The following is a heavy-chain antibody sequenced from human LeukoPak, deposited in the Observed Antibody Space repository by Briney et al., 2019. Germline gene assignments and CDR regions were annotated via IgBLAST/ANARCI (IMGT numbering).Heavy chain of an antibody. CDR3: ASNRYSSSVSDY. CDR2: INHSGST. Sequence: WIGEINHSGSTNYNPSLKSRVTISVDTSKNQFSLKLSSVTAADTAVYYCASNRYSSSVSDYWGQGTLVTVSS. V-gene: IGHV4-34*01. J-gene: IGHJ4*02. D-gene: IGHD6-6*01.